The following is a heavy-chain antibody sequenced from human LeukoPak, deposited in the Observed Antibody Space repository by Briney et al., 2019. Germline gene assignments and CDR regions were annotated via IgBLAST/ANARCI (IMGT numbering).Heavy chain of an antibody. J-gene: IGHJ4*02. CDR3: ARGTDYYDSSGYLYYFDY. Sequence: ASVKVSCKASGYTFTSYYMHWVRQAPGQGLEWMGWINPNSGGTNYAQKFQGWVTMTRDTSISTAYMELSRLRSDDTAVYYCARGTDYYDSSGYLYYFDYWGQGTLVTVSS. CDR1: GYTFTSYY. CDR2: INPNSGGT. V-gene: IGHV1-2*04. D-gene: IGHD3-22*01.